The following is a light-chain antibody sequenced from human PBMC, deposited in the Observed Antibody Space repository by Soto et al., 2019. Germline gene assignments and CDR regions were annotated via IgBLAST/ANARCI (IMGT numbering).Light chain of an antibody. CDR2: DAS. Sequence: EIVLTQSPATLSLSPGERATLSCRASQSINNYLIWYQQKPGQAPRLLIHDASSRATGIPARFSGSGSGTDFTLTISSLEPEDFAVYYCQQRRDWPLPFGGGTNV. J-gene: IGKJ4*01. CDR3: QQRRDWPLP. CDR1: QSINNY. V-gene: IGKV3-11*01.